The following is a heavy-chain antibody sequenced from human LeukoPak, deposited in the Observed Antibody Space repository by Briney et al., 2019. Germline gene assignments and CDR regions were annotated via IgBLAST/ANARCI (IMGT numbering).Heavy chain of an antibody. D-gene: IGHD3-22*01. CDR2: IYYSGST. J-gene: IGHJ4*02. Sequence: SSETLFLTCTVSGGSISSYYWSWIRQPPGKGLEWIGYIYYSGSTNYNPSLKSRVTISVDTSKNQFSLRLSSVTAADTAVYYCARVTGYMIEDYFDYWGQGTLVTVSS. CDR3: ARVTGYMIEDYFDY. V-gene: IGHV4-59*01. CDR1: GGSISSYY.